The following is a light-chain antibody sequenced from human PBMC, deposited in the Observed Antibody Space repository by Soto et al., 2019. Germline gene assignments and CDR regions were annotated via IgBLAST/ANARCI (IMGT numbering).Light chain of an antibody. CDR2: DDT. Sequence: QSALTQPASVSGSPGQSITISCTGTSSDVGGYNYVSWYQHHPGKAPKLIIYDDTNRPSGVSNPFSGSKSGNTASLTISGLQPEDEADYYCSSYTTSNTRQIVFGTGTKVTVL. J-gene: IGLJ1*01. V-gene: IGLV2-14*03. CDR1: SSDVGGYNY. CDR3: SSYTTSNTRQIV.